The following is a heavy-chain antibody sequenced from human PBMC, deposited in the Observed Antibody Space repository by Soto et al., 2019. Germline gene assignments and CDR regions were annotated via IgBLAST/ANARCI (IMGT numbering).Heavy chain of an antibody. D-gene: IGHD3-3*01. Sequence: PGGSLRLSCAASGFTFSSYAMSWVRQAPGKGLEWVSAISGSGGSTYYADSVKGRFTISRDNSKNTLYLQMNSLRAEDTAVYYCAKSESDYDFWSGYYPNFDYWGQGTLVTVSS. J-gene: IGHJ4*02. CDR1: GFTFSSYA. CDR3: AKSESDYDFWSGYYPNFDY. V-gene: IGHV3-23*01. CDR2: ISGSGGST.